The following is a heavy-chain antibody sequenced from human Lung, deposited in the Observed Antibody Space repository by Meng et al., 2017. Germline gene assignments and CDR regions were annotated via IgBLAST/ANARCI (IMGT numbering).Heavy chain of an antibody. CDR1: AETFANYA. CDR2: ISTHNGNT. CDR3: ATARFSFLLGFDY. D-gene: IGHD2-8*02. V-gene: IGHV1-18*01. Sequence: QVQLVQSGAEIKKPGASVKVSCKASAETFANYAISWVRQAPGQGLEWMGRISTHNGNTNYALKLQGRVTVTTDTSTSTAYMELRNLRSDDTAIYYCATARFSFLLGFDYWGQGTLVTVSS. J-gene: IGHJ4*02.